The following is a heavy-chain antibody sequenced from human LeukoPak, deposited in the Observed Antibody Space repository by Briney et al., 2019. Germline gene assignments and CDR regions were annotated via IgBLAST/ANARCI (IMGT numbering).Heavy chain of an antibody. CDR3: ARDLPISDSSGYYLDY. J-gene: IGHJ4*02. D-gene: IGHD3-22*01. V-gene: IGHV3-74*01. Sequence: GGSLRLSCAASGFIFSSKWIHWVRQAPGKGLEWVSRIDNGGSYTSYADSVKGRFTISRGNAKNTLYLQMNSLRAEDTAVYYCARDLPISDSSGYYLDYWGQGTVVTVSS. CDR1: GFIFSSKW. CDR2: IDNGGSYT.